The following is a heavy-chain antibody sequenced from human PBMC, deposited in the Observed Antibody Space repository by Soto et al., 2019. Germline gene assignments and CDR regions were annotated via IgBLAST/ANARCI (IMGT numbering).Heavy chain of an antibody. CDR2: IYPGDSDT. CDR3: ARQALAAAGTGCNWFDP. Sequence: PGESLKISCKGSGYSFTSYWIGWVRQMPGKGLEWMGIIYPGDSDTRYSPSFQGQVTISADKSISTAYLQWSSLKASDTAMYYCARQALAAAGTGCNWFDPWGQGTLVTVSS. CDR1: GYSFTSYW. D-gene: IGHD6-13*01. J-gene: IGHJ5*02. V-gene: IGHV5-51*01.